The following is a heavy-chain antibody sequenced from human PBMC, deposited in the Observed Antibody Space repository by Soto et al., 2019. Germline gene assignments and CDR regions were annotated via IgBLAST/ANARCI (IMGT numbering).Heavy chain of an antibody. J-gene: IGHJ6*03. CDR3: ARVGEVAAYYYYYYMDV. CDR2: MNPNSGNT. V-gene: IGHV1-8*01. Sequence: ASVKVSCQASGYAYTSYDINWVRQATGQGLEWMGWMNPNSGNTGYAQKFQGRVTMTRNTSISTAYMELSSLRSEDTAVYYCARVGEVAAYYYYYYMDVWGKGTTVTVSS. D-gene: IGHD6-19*01. CDR1: GYAYTSYD.